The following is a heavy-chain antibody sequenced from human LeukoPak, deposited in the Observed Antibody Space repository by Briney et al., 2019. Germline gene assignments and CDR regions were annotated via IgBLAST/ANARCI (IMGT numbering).Heavy chain of an antibody. D-gene: IGHD3/OR15-3a*01. J-gene: IGHJ4*02. CDR1: GGCISSYY. V-gene: IGHV4-59*01. CDR3: AREVRRWTGYALYYFDY. CDR2: IYYSGST. Sequence: PSETLSLTCTVSGGCISSYYWSWIRQPPGKGLEWIGHIYYSGSTNYNPSLKSRVSISVDTSKNQFSLKLSSVTGADTAVYYCAREVRRWTGYALYYFDYWGQGTLVTVSS.